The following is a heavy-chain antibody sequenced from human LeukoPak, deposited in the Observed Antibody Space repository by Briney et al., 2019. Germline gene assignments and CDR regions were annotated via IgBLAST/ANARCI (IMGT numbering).Heavy chain of an antibody. V-gene: IGHV3-30*02. CDR2: IRYDGSNK. Sequence: PGGSLRLSCAASGFTFSSYGMHWVRQAPGKGLEWVAFIRYDGSNKYYADSVKGRFTISRDNSKNTLYLQMNSLRAEDTAVYYCAKLPLFMVRGVRYFDYWGQGTLVTVSS. CDR1: GFTFSSYG. J-gene: IGHJ4*02. CDR3: AKLPLFMVRGVRYFDY. D-gene: IGHD3-10*01.